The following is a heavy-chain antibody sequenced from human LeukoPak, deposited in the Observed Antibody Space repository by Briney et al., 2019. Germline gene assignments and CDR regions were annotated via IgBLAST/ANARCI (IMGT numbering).Heavy chain of an antibody. CDR3: ARRRDGYNPDAFDI. J-gene: IGHJ3*02. Sequence: GGSLRLSCAASGFTFSSYAMHWVRQAPGKGLEWVAFILFDGSAKYYADSVKGRFTISRDNAKNSLYLQMNSLRAEDTAVYYCARRRDGYNPDAFDIWGQGTMVTVSS. CDR1: GFTFSSYA. CDR2: ILFDGSAK. V-gene: IGHV3-30*02. D-gene: IGHD5-24*01.